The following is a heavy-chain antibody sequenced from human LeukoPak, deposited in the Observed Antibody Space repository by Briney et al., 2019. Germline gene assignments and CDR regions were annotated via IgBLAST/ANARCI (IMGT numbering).Heavy chain of an antibody. CDR3: SRDSLSSCGGDCYSGLDV. CDR2: ISYNGSNK. Sequence: GGSLRLSCTGSAFTFSSYDMHWVRQAPGKGLEWVAIISYNGSNKYYADSVKGRFTISRDNSKNTLYLEMNSLRAEDTAVYYCSRDSLSSCGGDCYSGLDVWGQGTTVTVSS. CDR1: AFTFSSYD. J-gene: IGHJ6*02. D-gene: IGHD2-21*02. V-gene: IGHV3-30*03.